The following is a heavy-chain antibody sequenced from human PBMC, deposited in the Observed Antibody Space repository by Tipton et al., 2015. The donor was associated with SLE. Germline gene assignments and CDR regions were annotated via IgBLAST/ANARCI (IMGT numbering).Heavy chain of an antibody. CDR1: GGYISSSGYY. CDR3: ASAQWDANIYFDY. Sequence: TLSLTCTVSGGYISSSGYYWSWIRQHPGKGLEWIGYIYKTGATYYNPSLKGRVTISLDTSDNQFSLRLSSVTAADTAVYYCASAQWDANIYFDYWGQGTLVTVSS. CDR2: IYKTGAT. J-gene: IGHJ4*02. V-gene: IGHV4-31*03. D-gene: IGHD1-26*01.